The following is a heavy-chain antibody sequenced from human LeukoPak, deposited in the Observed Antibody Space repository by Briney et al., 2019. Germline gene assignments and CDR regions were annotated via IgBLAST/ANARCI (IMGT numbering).Heavy chain of an antibody. V-gene: IGHV3-30*03. Sequence: GGSLRLSCAASGFTFSSYGMHWVGRAPGKGQECVAVISYEGSNKYYADSAKGRFTNSRDNSKNTLYLQMNSLRAEDTAVYYCARDVLGVTYSSSGGYWGQGTLVTVSS. CDR1: GFTFSSYG. D-gene: IGHD6-6*01. CDR3: ARDVLGVTYSSSGGY. J-gene: IGHJ4*02. CDR2: ISYEGSNK.